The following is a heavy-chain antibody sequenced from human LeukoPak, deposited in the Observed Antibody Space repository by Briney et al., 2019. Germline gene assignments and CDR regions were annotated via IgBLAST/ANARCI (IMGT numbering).Heavy chain of an antibody. CDR1: ELSVSDNY. CDR2: LYSGGNT. V-gene: IGHV3-53*01. D-gene: IGHD1-26*01. J-gene: IGHJ5*02. CDR3: VRTQPRSRLLDR. Sequence: GGSLRLSCAASELSVSDNYMSWVRQAPGKGLEWVSILYSGGNTYYTDSVKGRFTISRGTSKNTLYLQMNSLRADDTAVCYCVRTQPRSRLLDRWGQGTLVTVSS.